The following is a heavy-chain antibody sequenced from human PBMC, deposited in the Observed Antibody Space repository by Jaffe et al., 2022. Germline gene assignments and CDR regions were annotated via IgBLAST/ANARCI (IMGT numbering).Heavy chain of an antibody. V-gene: IGHV3-23*01. J-gene: IGHJ3*02. CDR1: GFTFSSYA. CDR3: AKPTSTRFLEHHDAFDI. D-gene: IGHD3-3*01. Sequence: EVQLLESGGGLVQPGGSLRLSCAASGFTFSSYAMSWVRQAPGKGLEWVSAISGSGGSTYYADSVKGRFTISRDNSKNTLYLQMNSLRAEDTAVYYCAKPTSTRFLEHHDAFDIWGQGTMVTVSS. CDR2: ISGSGGST.